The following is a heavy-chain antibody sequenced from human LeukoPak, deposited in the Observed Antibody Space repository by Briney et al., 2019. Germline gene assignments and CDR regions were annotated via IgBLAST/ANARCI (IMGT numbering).Heavy chain of an antibody. CDR1: GFTFSSYG. V-gene: IGHV3-23*01. CDR2: ITASGDNT. CDR3: AKGSSRFFDF. D-gene: IGHD4-17*01. Sequence: PGGSLRLSCAASGFTFSSYGMRWVRQAPGKGLEWVSAITASGDNTYYADSVKGRFTISRDNSKNTLYLQINSLRAEDTAIYYCAKGSSRFFDFWGQGTLVTVSS. J-gene: IGHJ4*02.